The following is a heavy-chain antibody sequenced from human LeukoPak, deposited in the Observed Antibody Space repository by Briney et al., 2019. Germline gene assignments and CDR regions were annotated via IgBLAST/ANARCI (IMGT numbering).Heavy chain of an antibody. CDR3: ARSGGTGEYYFDY. Sequence: PGGSLRLSCAASGFTFSSYAMGWVRQAPGKGLEWVSAISGSGGSTYYADSVKGRFTISRDNSKNTLYLQMNSLRAEDTAVYYCARSGGTGEYYFDYWGQGTLVTVSS. J-gene: IGHJ4*02. D-gene: IGHD7-27*01. CDR1: GFTFSSYA. V-gene: IGHV3-23*01. CDR2: ISGSGGST.